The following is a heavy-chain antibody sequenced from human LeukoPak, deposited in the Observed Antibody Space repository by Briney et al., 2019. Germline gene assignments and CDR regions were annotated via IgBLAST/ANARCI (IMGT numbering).Heavy chain of an antibody. CDR2: IYYSGST. Sequence: SETLPLTCTVSGGSISSSSYDWGWIRQPRGKGLEWIGSIYYSGSTYYNPSLKSRVTISVDTSKNQFSLKLSSVTAADTAVYYCARVLWPTVRNAFDIWGQGTMVTVSS. CDR1: GGSISSSSYD. V-gene: IGHV4-39*07. D-gene: IGHD2-21*01. CDR3: ARVLWPTVRNAFDI. J-gene: IGHJ3*02.